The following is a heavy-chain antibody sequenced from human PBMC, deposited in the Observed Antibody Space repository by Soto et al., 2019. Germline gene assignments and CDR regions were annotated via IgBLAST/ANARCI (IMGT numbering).Heavy chain of an antibody. CDR2: ISYDGSTD. D-gene: IGHD2-21*02. Sequence: GGSLRLSCAAAGVTFSPYTMHWVRRAPGKGLEWVAVISYDGSTDYNPDSVKGRFTISRDNPKNTVYLQMNSLRAEDTAIYYCARGGGFCGGDCYKGGIDYWGQGALVTVSS. CDR1: GVTFSPYT. J-gene: IGHJ4*02. V-gene: IGHV3-30-3*01. CDR3: ARGGGFCGGDCYKGGIDY.